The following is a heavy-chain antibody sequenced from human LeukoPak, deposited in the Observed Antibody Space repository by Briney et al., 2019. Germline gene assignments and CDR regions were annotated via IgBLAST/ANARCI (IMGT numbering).Heavy chain of an antibody. CDR1: GFTFSTYA. V-gene: IGHV3-64*01. J-gene: IGHJ3*02. D-gene: IGHD2-15*01. CDR3: ARACSGGSCYDDAFDI. CDR2: ISSNGGST. Sequence: GGSLRLSCAASGFTFSTYARYWVRQAPGEGLEYVSAISSNGGSTYYANSVKGRFTVSRDNSKNTLYLQMGSLRAEDMAVYYCARACSGGSCYDDAFDIWGQGTMVTVSS.